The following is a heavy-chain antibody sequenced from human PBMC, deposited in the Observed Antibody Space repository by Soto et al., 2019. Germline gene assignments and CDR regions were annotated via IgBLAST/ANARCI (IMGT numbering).Heavy chain of an antibody. CDR1: GFTFRNYY. J-gene: IGHJ4*02. CDR3: ARDKYTTYVNYFDI. Sequence: GGSLRLSCAASGFTFRNYYMTWMRQTPGKGLEWISTITSSGGSTYYAASVKGRVTISRDNANNSLYLQMTGLRAEDTALYYCARDKYTTYVNYFDIWGQGTLVTVSS. CDR2: ITSSGGST. V-gene: IGHV3-11*01. D-gene: IGHD3-16*01.